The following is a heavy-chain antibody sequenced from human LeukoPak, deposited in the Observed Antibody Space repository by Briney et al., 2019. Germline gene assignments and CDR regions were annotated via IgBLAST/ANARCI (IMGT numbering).Heavy chain of an antibody. Sequence: ASVKVSCKASGYTFTSCYMHWVRQAPGQGLEWMGIINPSGGSTSYAQKFQGRVTMTRDTSTSTVYMELSSLRSEDTAVYYCARDPHYSVTSSNAFDIWGQGTMVTVSS. J-gene: IGHJ3*02. CDR3: ARDPHYSVTSSNAFDI. CDR1: GYTFTSCY. CDR2: INPSGGST. V-gene: IGHV1-46*01. D-gene: IGHD4-11*01.